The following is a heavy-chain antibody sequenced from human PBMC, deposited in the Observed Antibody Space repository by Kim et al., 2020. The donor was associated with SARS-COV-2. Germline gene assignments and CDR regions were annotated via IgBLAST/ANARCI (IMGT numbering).Heavy chain of an antibody. CDR1: GFSLSTSGMC. CDR3: ARDCIAAAGPDY. Sequence: SGPTLVNPTQTLTLTCTFSGFSLSTSGMCVSWIRQPPGKALEWLARIDWDDDKYYSTSLKTRLTISKDTSKNQVVLTMTNMNPVDTATYYCARDCIAAAGPDYWGQGTLVTVSS. D-gene: IGHD6-13*01. CDR2: IDWDDDK. J-gene: IGHJ4*02. V-gene: IGHV2-70*11.